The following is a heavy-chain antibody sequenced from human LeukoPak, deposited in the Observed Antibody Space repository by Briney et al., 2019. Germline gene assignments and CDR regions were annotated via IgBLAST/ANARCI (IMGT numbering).Heavy chain of an antibody. D-gene: IGHD5-18*01. Sequence: PGGSLRLSCAVSEFTVSSTYMSWVRQAPGKGLEWVAVISYDGSNKYYADSVKGRFTISRDNSKNTLYLQMNSLRAEDTAVYYCAKDQGYGLFDYWGQGTLVTVSS. CDR2: ISYDGSNK. J-gene: IGHJ4*02. V-gene: IGHV3-30*18. CDR1: EFTVSSTY. CDR3: AKDQGYGLFDY.